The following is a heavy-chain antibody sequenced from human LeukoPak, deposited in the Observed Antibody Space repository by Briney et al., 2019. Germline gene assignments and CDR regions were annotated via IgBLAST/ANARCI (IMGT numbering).Heavy chain of an antibody. D-gene: IGHD3-3*01. CDR3: ARVAGEVRVFGVVIRKEDAFDI. CDR1: GGSISSGSYY. Sequence: SETLSLTCTVSGGSISSGSYYWSWIRQPAGKGLEWIGRIYTSGSTNYNPSLKSRVTISVDTSKNQFSLKLSSVTAADTAVYYCARVAGEVRVFGVVIRKEDAFDIWGQGTIVTVSS. J-gene: IGHJ3*02. CDR2: IYTSGST. V-gene: IGHV4-61*02.